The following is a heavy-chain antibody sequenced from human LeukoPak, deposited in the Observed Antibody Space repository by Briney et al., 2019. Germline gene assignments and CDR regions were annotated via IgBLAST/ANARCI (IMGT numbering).Heavy chain of an antibody. CDR1: GGSFSGYY. J-gene: IGHJ6*02. D-gene: IGHD6-13*01. V-gene: IGHV4-34*01. CDR2: INHSGST. Sequence: SETLSLTCAVYGGSFSGYYWSWIRQPPGKGLEWIGEINHSGSTNYNPSLKSRVTISVDTSKHQFSLKLSSVTAADTAVYYCAGSSLAYGMDVWGQGTTVTVSS. CDR3: AGSSLAYGMDV.